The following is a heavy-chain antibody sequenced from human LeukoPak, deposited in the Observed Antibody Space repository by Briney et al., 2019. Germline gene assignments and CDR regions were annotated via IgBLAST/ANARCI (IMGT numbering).Heavy chain of an antibody. V-gene: IGHV4-59*08. CDR3: ARDDYGVFDAFDV. D-gene: IGHD3-16*01. CDR1: GGSISSHY. CDR2: IYNSGST. J-gene: IGHJ3*01. Sequence: PSETLSLTCTVSGGSISSHYWSWIRQPPGNGLEWIGYIYNSGSTNYNPSLKSRVTISLDTSKNQFSLHLTSVTAADTAVYFCARDDYGVFDAFDVWGQGTVVTVSS.